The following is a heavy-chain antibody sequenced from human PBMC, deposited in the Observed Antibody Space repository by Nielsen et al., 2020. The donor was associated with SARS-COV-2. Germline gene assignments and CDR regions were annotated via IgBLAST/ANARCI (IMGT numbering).Heavy chain of an antibody. CDR2: IWYDGSNK. V-gene: IGHV3-33*01. Sequence: GSLRLSCAASGFTFSSYGMHWVRQAPGKGLEWVAVIWYDGSNKYYADSVKGRFTISRDNSKNTLYLQMNSLRAEDTAVYYCARDSGDFWSGYYDYWGQGTLVTVSS. J-gene: IGHJ4*02. CDR1: GFTFSSYG. CDR3: ARDSGDFWSGYYDY. D-gene: IGHD3-3*01.